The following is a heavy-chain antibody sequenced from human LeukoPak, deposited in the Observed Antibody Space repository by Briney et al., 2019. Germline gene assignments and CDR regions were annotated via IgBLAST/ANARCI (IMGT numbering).Heavy chain of an antibody. J-gene: IGHJ4*02. CDR3: ARELGYGGLFDY. Sequence: ASVKVSCKASGYTFTGYYMHWVRQAPGQGLEWMGWINPNSGGTNYAQKFQGRVTMTRDTSISTAYMELSRLRSDDTAVYYCARELGYGGLFDYWGQGTLVTVSS. CDR2: INPNSGGT. D-gene: IGHD5-18*01. V-gene: IGHV1-2*02. CDR1: GYTFTGYY.